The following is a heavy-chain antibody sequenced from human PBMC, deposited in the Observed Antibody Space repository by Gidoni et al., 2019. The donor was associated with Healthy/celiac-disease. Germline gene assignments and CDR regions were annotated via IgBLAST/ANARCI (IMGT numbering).Heavy chain of an antibody. Sequence: QLQLQESGPGLVKPSETRSLTCTVSGGAISSSSDYWGWIRQPPGKGLEWIGSIYYSGSTYYNPSLKSRVTISVDTSKTQFSLTLSSVTAADTAVYYCARLIKGYYYDSSGYPDYWGQGTLVTVSS. J-gene: IGHJ4*02. V-gene: IGHV4-39*01. CDR3: ARLIKGYYYDSSGYPDY. CDR2: IYYSGST. CDR1: GGAISSSSDY. D-gene: IGHD3-22*01.